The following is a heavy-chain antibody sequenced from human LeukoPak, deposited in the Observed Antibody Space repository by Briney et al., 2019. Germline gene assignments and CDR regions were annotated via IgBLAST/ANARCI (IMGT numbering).Heavy chain of an antibody. CDR1: GFTFSSYG. Sequence: PGGSLRLSCAASGFTFSSYGMHWVRQAPGKGLEWVAVISYDGSNKYYADSVKGRFTISRDNSKNTLYLQMNSLRAEDTAVYYCAREITATGAFDIWGQGTMVTVSS. D-gene: IGHD3-16*01. CDR2: ISYDGSNK. CDR3: AREITATGAFDI. V-gene: IGHV3-30*03. J-gene: IGHJ3*02.